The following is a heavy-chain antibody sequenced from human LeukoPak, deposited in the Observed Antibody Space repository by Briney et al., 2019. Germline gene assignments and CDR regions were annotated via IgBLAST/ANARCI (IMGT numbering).Heavy chain of an antibody. Sequence: PGGPLRLSCAASGFTFNTCSMNWVRQAPGKGLEWVSYISSSGNIVHSADSVKGRFTISRDNAKNSLYLQMNSLRAEDTALYYCVTETNYYDTSGTLFDYWGQGTLVTVSS. CDR2: ISSSGNIV. CDR3: VTETNYYDTSGTLFDY. J-gene: IGHJ4*02. CDR1: GFTFNTCS. D-gene: IGHD3-22*01. V-gene: IGHV3-48*01.